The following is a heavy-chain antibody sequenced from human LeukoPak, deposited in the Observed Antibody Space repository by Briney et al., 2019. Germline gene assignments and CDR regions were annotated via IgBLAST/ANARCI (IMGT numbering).Heavy chain of an antibody. CDR3: ARAGSSWYVDV. Sequence: PSETLSLTCTVSGGSISSYYWSWIRQPPGKGLEWIGYIYYSGSTNYSPSLKSRVTISVDTSKNQFSLKLSSVTAADTAVYYCARAGSSWYVDVWGKGTTVTVSS. CDR2: IYYSGST. V-gene: IGHV4-59*01. J-gene: IGHJ6*03. D-gene: IGHD6-13*01. CDR1: GGSISSYY.